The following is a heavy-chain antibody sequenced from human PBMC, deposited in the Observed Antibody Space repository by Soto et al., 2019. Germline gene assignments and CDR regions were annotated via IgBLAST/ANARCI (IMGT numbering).Heavy chain of an antibody. CDR2: ISSGSGYT. Sequence: PGGSLRLSCTASGFTFSDYYMSWIRRAPGKGLEWVSYISSGSGYTDYADSVKGRFAISRDNAKNSLYLQMNSLGADDTGIYFCARSAVLAVAGTSHNCFDPWGQGTLVTVSS. J-gene: IGHJ5*02. D-gene: IGHD6-19*01. CDR1: GFTFSDYY. CDR3: ARSAVLAVAGTSHNCFDP. V-gene: IGHV3-11*06.